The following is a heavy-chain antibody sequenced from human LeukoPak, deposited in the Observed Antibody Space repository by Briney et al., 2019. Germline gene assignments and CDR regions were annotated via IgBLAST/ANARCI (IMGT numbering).Heavy chain of an antibody. J-gene: IGHJ4*02. Sequence: PSETLSLTCTVSGGSISSNFWSWIRQPAGKGLEWIGRIHTSGSTNYNPSLKSRVTMSVDTSKSQFSLRLTSVTAADTAVYYCAAYDSSGYAFHYWGQGTLVTVSS. CDR3: AAYDSSGYAFHY. D-gene: IGHD3-22*01. CDR2: IHTSGST. V-gene: IGHV4-4*07. CDR1: GGSISSNF.